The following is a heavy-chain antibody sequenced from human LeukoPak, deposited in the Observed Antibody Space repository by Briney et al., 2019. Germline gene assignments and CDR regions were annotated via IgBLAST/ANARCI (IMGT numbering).Heavy chain of an antibody. CDR3: ARMVVAAIDY. V-gene: IGHV3-20*03. CDR1: GFTFDDYG. J-gene: IGHJ4*02. CDR2: INWNGGST. Sequence: GGSLRLSYAASGFTFDDYGMSWVRQAPGKGLEWVSGINWNGGSTGYADSVKGRFTISRDNAKNSLYLQMNSLRAEDTAVYYCARMVVAAIDYWGQGTLVTVSS. D-gene: IGHD2-15*01.